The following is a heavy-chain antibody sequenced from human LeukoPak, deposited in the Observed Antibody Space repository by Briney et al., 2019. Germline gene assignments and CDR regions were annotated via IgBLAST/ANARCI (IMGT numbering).Heavy chain of an antibody. V-gene: IGHV3-30*03. D-gene: IGHD2-15*01. Sequence: GGSLRLSCVGSRFTFSNYVMHWVRQAPGKGLEWVAVISYDGSDKYYADSVKGRFTISRDNSKNTLYLQMNSLRAEDTAVYYCARGDKVVAADYYYYMDVWGKGTTVTISS. J-gene: IGHJ6*03. CDR2: ISYDGSDK. CDR3: ARGDKVVAADYYYYMDV. CDR1: RFTFSNYV.